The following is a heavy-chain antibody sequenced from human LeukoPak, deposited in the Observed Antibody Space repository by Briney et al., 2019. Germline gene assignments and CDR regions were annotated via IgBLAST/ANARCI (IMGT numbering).Heavy chain of an antibody. Sequence: GGSLRLSCAASGFTFSDYTMDWVRQAPGKGLEWVSSIGGSGDSIYYADSVKGRFTISRDNAKNSLYLQMNSLRDEDTAVYYCARDRSSSAAPSLSYWGQGTLVTVSS. D-gene: IGHD6-13*01. J-gene: IGHJ4*02. V-gene: IGHV3-21*06. CDR1: GFTFSDYT. CDR2: IGGSGDSI. CDR3: ARDRSSSAAPSLSY.